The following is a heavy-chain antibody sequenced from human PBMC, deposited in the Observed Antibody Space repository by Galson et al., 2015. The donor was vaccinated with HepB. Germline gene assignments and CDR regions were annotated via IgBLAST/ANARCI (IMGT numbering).Heavy chain of an antibody. D-gene: IGHD6-19*01. CDR2: IYWDDNK. V-gene: IGHV2-5*02. CDR1: GFSLGTSGVG. J-gene: IGHJ5*02. CDR3: ARTSGWYGSPRGWFDP. Sequence: PALVKPTQTLTLTCTFSGFSLGTSGVGVGWIRQPPGKALEWLALIYWDDNKRYSPSLKSRLTISKDTSKNQVVLTMTNMVPVDTATYYCARTSGWYGSPRGWFDPWGQGIMVTVSS.